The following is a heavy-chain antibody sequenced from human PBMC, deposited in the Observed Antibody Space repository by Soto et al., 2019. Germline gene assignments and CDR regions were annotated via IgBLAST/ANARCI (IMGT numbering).Heavy chain of an antibody. CDR2: MSHRGGT. CDR1: GGSISSYY. D-gene: IGHD1-1*01. V-gene: IGHV4-59*04. J-gene: IGHJ3*02. Sequence: PSETLSLTCTVSGGSISSYYWSWIRQPPGKGLEWIGEMSHRGGTHFNPSLKSRVTISVDTSKNHLSLKMSSVTAADTALYYCARVERGTATTVVDAFDIWGPGTMVTVSS. CDR3: ARVERGTATTVVDAFDI.